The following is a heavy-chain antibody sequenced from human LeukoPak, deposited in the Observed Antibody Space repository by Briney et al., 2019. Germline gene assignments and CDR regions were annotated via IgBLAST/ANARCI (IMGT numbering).Heavy chain of an antibody. Sequence: SETLSLTCTVSGGSISSSSYYWGWIRQPPGKGLEWIGSIYYSGSTYYNPSLKSRVTISADTSKNQFSLKLSSVTAADTAVYYCARDSSGWSYNWFDPWGQGTLVTVSS. CDR2: IYYSGST. D-gene: IGHD6-19*01. J-gene: IGHJ5*02. CDR3: ARDSSGWSYNWFDP. CDR1: GGSISSSSYY. V-gene: IGHV4-39*07.